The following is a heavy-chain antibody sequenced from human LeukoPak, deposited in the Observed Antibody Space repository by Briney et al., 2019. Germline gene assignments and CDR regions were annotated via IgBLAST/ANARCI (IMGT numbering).Heavy chain of an antibody. CDR3: ARGGYYDSSGYFDFDY. D-gene: IGHD3-22*01. J-gene: IGHJ4*02. CDR1: GFTFSSYW. CDR2: ISYDGSNK. V-gene: IGHV3-30-3*01. Sequence: GGSLRLSCAASGFTFSSYWMSWVRQAPGKGLEWVAVISYDGSNKYYADSVKGRFTISRDNAKNSLYLQMNSLRDEDTAVYYCARGGYYDSSGYFDFDYWGQGILVTVSS.